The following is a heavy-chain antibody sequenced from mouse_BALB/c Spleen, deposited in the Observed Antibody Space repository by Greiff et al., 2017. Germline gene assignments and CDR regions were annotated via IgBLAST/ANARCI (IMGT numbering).Heavy chain of an antibody. CDR2: IDPANGNT. D-gene: IGHD2-14*01. Sequence: EVQLQQSGAELVKPGASVKLSCTASGFNIKDNYMHWVKQRPEQGLEWIGRIDPANGNTKYDPKFQGKATIKADTSSNTAYLQLSSLTSEDTAVYYCARDLYRYTWFADWGQGTLVTVSA. V-gene: IGHV14-3*02. CDR3: ARDLYRYTWFAD. J-gene: IGHJ3*01. CDR1: GFNIKDNY.